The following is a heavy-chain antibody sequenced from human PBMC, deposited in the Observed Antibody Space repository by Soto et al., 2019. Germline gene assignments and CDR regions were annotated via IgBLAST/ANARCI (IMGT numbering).Heavy chain of an antibody. V-gene: IGHV4-59*01. CDR3: ARDGKGAAYTFGPYYFDS. Sequence: SETLSLTCTVSGGSISSYYWSWIRQPPGEGLEWIGYIYYSGSTNYNPSLKSRVTISVDTSKNQFSLKLSSVTAADTAVYYCARDGKGAAYTFGPYYFDSWGQGALVTVSS. D-gene: IGHD1-1*01. CDR1: GGSISSYY. CDR2: IYYSGST. J-gene: IGHJ4*02.